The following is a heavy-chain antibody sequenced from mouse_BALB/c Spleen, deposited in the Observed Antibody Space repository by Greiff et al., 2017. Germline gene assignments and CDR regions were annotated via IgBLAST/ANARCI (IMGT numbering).Heavy chain of an antibody. V-gene: IGHV5-9-3*01. J-gene: IGHJ4*01. CDR1: GFTFSSYA. D-gene: IGHD2-1*01. Sequence: EVQLVESGGGLVKPGGSLKLSCAASGFTFSSYAMSWVRQTPEKRLEWVATISSGGSYTYYPDSVKGRFTISRDNAKNTLYLQMSSLRSEDTAMYYCARHIYYGNSYAMDYWGQGTSVTVSS. CDR2: ISSGGSYT. CDR3: ARHIYYGNSYAMDY.